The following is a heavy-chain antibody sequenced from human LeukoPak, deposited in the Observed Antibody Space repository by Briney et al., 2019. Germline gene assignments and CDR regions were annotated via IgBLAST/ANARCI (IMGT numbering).Heavy chain of an antibody. V-gene: IGHV4-38-2*01. CDR1: AYSITSGYY. CDR3: ARHLLAMADYYFDY. Sequence: AQTLSPTRAVSAYSITSGYYWGSIRQPPGKGLEWIGIIYHSRSTYSNPSLKSRVTISVDTTKNQFSLKLSSVTAADTAVYYCARHLLAMADYYFDYWGQGTLVTVSS. CDR2: IYHSRST. J-gene: IGHJ4*02. D-gene: IGHD2-2*01.